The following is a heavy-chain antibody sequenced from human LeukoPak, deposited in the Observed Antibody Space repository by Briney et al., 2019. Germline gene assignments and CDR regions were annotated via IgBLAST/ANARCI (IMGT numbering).Heavy chain of an antibody. J-gene: IGHJ6*02. Sequence: GASVKVSCKASGYTFTRYVISWVRQAPGQGLEWMGGISAYNGNTNSAQKLRGRVTMTTDTSTSTAYMELRSLRSDDTAVYYCARGGDSNGYYYYYGMDVWGQGTTVIVSS. CDR2: ISAYNGNT. D-gene: IGHD4-11*01. CDR1: GYTFTRYV. CDR3: ARGGDSNGYYYYYGMDV. V-gene: IGHV1-18*01.